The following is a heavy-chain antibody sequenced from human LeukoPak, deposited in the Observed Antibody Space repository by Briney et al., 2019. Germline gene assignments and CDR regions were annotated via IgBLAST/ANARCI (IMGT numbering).Heavy chain of an antibody. Sequence: SETLSLTCTVSGGSISSGSYYWSWIRQPAGKGLEWIGRIYTSGSTNYNPSLKSRVTISVDTSKNQFSLKLSSVTAADTAVYYCARVRVATTNWFDPWGQGTLVTVPS. CDR1: GGSISSGSYY. CDR3: ARVRVATTNWFDP. CDR2: IYTSGST. J-gene: IGHJ5*02. D-gene: IGHD5-12*01. V-gene: IGHV4-61*02.